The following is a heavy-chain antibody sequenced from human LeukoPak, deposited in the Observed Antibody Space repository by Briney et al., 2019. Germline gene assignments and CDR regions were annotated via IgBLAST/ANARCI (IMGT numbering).Heavy chain of an antibody. D-gene: IGHD1-26*01. J-gene: IGHJ3*02. CDR3: ARDSGSYLGAAFDI. CDR2: IWYDGSNK. CDR1: GFTFSSYG. V-gene: IGHV3-33*01. Sequence: GGSLRLSCAASGFTFSSYGMHWVRQAPGKGLEWVAVIWYDGSNKYYADSVKGRFTISRDNAKNSLYLQMNSLRAEDTAVYYCARDSGSYLGAAFDIWGQGTMVTVSS.